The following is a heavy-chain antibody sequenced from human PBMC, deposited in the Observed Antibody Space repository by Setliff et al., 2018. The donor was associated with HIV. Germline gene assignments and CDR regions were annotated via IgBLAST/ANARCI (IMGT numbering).Heavy chain of an antibody. J-gene: IGHJ2*01. CDR2: IYHSGST. CDR3: ARGTPDHEVWYFDR. CDR1: SSSIRSGGYY. Sequence: ASETLSLTCTVPSSSIRSGGYYWNWIRQHPGKGLEWIGYIYHSGSTYYNPSLKSRVTISVDTSKNQFSLKLSSVTAADTAIYYCARGTPDHEVWYFDRWGRGTRGTVSS. V-gene: IGHV4-31*03.